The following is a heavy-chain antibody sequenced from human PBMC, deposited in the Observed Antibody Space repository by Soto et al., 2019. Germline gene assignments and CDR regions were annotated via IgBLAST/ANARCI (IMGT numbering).Heavy chain of an antibody. CDR3: TRDASRDSSARGWFDP. D-gene: IGHD6-13*01. CDR2: ISPGSRYP. J-gene: IGHJ5*02. CDR1: GFTFGDSY. V-gene: IGHV3-11*06. Sequence: SLRLSCAGSGFTFGDSYMSWIRQAPGKGLEWLSYISPGSRYPAYADSVKGRFTISRDNAKNSLHLQMNSLRAEDTAVYYCTRDASRDSSARGWFDPWGPGTLVTVSS.